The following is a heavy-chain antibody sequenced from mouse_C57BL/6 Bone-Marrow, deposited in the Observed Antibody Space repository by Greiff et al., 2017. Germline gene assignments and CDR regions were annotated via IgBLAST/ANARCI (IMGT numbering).Heavy chain of an antibody. J-gene: IGHJ4*01. D-gene: IGHD1-1*01. CDR3: ARKVYCGSSYAMDY. V-gene: IGHV1-81*01. CDR1: GYTFTSYG. CDR2: IYSRSGNT. Sequence: QVQLQQSGAELARPGASVMLFCKASGYTFTSYGISWVKQRTGQGLEWIGEIYSRSGNTYYNEKFKGKATLTADKSSSTAYMELRSLTSEDSAVYFCARKVYCGSSYAMDYWGQGTSVTVSS.